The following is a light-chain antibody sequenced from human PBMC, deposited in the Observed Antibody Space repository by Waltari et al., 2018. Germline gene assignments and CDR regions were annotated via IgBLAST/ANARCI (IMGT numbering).Light chain of an antibody. Sequence: DIVMTQSPESLAVSLGERDTINCKSSQSVLYSSDNKNYLAWYQQKPGQPPKLLFYWASTRESGVPDRFSGSGSGTDFTLTISSLQAEDVAVYYCQQHYTTPFTFGPGTTVDIK. J-gene: IGKJ3*01. CDR3: QQHYTTPFT. CDR2: WAS. CDR1: QSVLYSSDNKNY. V-gene: IGKV4-1*01.